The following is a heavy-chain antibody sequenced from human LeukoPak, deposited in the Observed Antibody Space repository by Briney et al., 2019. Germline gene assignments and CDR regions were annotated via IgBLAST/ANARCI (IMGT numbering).Heavy chain of an antibody. V-gene: IGHV4-34*01. CDR2: INHSGST. Sequence: SETLSLTCAVYGGSFSGYYWSWIRQPPGKGLEWIGEINHSGSTNYNPSLKSRVTISVDTSKSQFSLTLSSVTAADTAVYYCARLTTVTPRTAFDIWGQGTLVTVSS. D-gene: IGHD4-17*01. CDR3: ARLTTVTPRTAFDI. CDR1: GGSFSGYY. J-gene: IGHJ3*02.